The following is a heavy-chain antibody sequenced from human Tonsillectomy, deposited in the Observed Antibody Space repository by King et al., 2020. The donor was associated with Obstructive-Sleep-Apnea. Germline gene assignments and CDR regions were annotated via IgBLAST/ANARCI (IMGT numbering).Heavy chain of an antibody. D-gene: IGHD6-19*01. Sequence: QLVQSGAEVRKPGASVKVSCKASGYTFTGYYIHWVRQAPGQGLEWMGWINHNSGGPRYAQKVQGWGTLTTDTAIRTVYMDLSRLTSDDTAVYYCARDFAVAAAKSKNVFDIWGQGTIVTVSS. V-gene: IGHV1-2*04. CDR3: ARDFAVAAAKSKNVFDI. CDR1: GYTFTGYY. J-gene: IGHJ3*02. CDR2: INHNSGGP.